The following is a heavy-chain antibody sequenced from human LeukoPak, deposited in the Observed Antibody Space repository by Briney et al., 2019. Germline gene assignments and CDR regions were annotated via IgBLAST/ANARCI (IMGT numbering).Heavy chain of an antibody. V-gene: IGHV3-48*04. CDR1: GFTFSSYS. D-gene: IGHD2-2*01. J-gene: IGHJ6*03. Sequence: GGSLRFSCAASGFTFSSYSMNWVRQAPGKGLEWVSYISSSSSTIYYADSVKGRFTIYRDNAKNSLYLQMNSLRAEDTAVYYCARDSSSYYYYYMDVWGKGTTVTVSS. CDR3: ARDSSSYYYYYMDV. CDR2: ISSSSSTI.